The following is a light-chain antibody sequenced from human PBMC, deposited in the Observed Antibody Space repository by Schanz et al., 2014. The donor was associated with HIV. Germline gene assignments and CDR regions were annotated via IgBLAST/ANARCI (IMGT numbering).Light chain of an antibody. V-gene: IGKV3-15*01. CDR1: QSIRND. J-gene: IGKJ2*01. CDR2: ATS. Sequence: EIVMTQSPATLSVSPGERATLSCRASQSIRNDLAWYQQKPGQAPRLLIYATSTRATGVPARFSGSGSGTEFTLTISRLEPEDFAVYYCQQYGSSPGTFGQGTKLEIK. CDR3: QQYGSSPGT.